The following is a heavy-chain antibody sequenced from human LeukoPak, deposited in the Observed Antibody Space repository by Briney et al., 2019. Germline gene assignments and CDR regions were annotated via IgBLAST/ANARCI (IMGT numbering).Heavy chain of an antibody. CDR1: GFPFSSYA. V-gene: IGHV3-64D*09. CDR3: VKRTSDYYYYDH. J-gene: IGHJ4*02. CDR2: ISDSGGST. D-gene: IGHD3-3*01. Sequence: GGSLRLSCSASGFPFSSYAMHWVRQAPGKGLEYVSAISDSGGSTYYADSVKGRFTISRDNSKNTLYLQTSSLRAEDTAVYYCVKRTSDYYYYDHWGRGTLVTVSS.